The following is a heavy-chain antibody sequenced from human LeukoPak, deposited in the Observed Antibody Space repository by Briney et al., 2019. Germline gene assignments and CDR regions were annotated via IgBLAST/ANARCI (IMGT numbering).Heavy chain of an antibody. CDR1: GYTFTGYY. J-gene: IGHJ4*02. D-gene: IGHD3-22*01. CDR2: INPNSGGT. Sequence: GASVKDSCKASGYTFTGYYMHWVRQAPGQGLGWMGWINPNSGGTNYAQKFQGRVTMTRDTSISTAYMELSRLRSDDTAVYYCARDPVTHYYASSGYQNQDHWGQGTLVTVSS. CDR3: ARDPVTHYYASSGYQNQDH. V-gene: IGHV1-2*02.